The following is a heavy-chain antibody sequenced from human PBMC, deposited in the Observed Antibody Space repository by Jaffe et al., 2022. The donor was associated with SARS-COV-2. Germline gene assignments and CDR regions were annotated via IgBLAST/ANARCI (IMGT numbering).Heavy chain of an antibody. J-gene: IGHJ6*02. D-gene: IGHD3-3*01. CDR2: ISGDGGST. Sequence: EVQLVESGGGVVQPGGSLRLSCAASGFTFDDYAMHWVRQAPGKGLEWVSLISGDGGSTYYADSVKGRFTISRDNSKNSLYLQMNSLRTEDTALYYCAKASPVGDDFWSGSEGYGMDVWGQGTTVTVSS. CDR1: GFTFDDYA. CDR3: AKASPVGDDFWSGSEGYGMDV. V-gene: IGHV3-43*02.